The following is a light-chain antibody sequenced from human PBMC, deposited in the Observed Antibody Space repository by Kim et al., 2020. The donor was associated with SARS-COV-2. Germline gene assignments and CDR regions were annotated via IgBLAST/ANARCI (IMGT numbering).Light chain of an antibody. Sequence: ASVGDRVTITCRASQGISSYLAWYQQKPGKAPKLLIYVASTLQTGVPSRFSGSGSGTDFSLTISSPQPEDFATYYCQQLNTSPLTFGGGTKVDIK. CDR3: QQLNTSPLT. V-gene: IGKV1-9*01. CDR1: QGISSY. CDR2: VAS. J-gene: IGKJ4*01.